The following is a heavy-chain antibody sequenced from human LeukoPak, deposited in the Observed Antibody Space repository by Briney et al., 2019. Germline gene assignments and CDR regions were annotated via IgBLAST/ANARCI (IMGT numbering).Heavy chain of an antibody. V-gene: IGHV4-39*07. CDR2: IYYSGST. CDR3: ARRLAVAGPYWYFDL. J-gene: IGHJ2*01. Sequence: SETLSLTCTVSGGSISDYYWGWIRQPPGKGLEWIGSIYYSGSTYYNPSLKSRVTISVDTSKNQFSLKLSSVTAADTAVYYCARRLAVAGPYWYFDLWGRGTLVTVSS. CDR1: GGSISDYY. D-gene: IGHD6-19*01.